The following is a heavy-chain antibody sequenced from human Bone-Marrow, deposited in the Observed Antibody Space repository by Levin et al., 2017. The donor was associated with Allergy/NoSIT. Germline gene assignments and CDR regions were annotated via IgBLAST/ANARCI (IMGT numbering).Heavy chain of an antibody. Sequence: LSLTCAASGFTFSSYEMHWVRQVPGKGLVWVSRIKSDGSDTSYADSVKGRFTISRDNAKNTLYLQMNSLRVEETTVDYCARSGGLVDEALDIWGQGTIVTVSS. J-gene: IGHJ3*02. V-gene: IGHV3-74*01. D-gene: IGHD2-15*01. CDR1: GFTFSSYE. CDR3: ARSGGLVDEALDI. CDR2: IKSDGSDT.